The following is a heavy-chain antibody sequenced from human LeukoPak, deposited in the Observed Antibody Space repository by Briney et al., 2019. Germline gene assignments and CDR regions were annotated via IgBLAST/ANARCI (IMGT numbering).Heavy chain of an antibody. CDR3: ARALTAGYDSSDYPLLY. V-gene: IGHV1-2*02. J-gene: IGHJ4*02. D-gene: IGHD3-22*01. Sequence: ASVRVSCKASGYTFTGYYMHWVRQAPGQGLEWMGWINPNSGGPIYAQKFQGRVTMTRDTSISTAYMELSRLRSDDTAVYYCARALTAGYDSSDYPLLYWGQGTLVTSST. CDR1: GYTFTGYY. CDR2: INPNSGGP.